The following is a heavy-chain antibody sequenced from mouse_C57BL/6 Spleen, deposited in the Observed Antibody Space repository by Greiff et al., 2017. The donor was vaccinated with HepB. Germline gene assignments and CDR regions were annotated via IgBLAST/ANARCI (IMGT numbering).Heavy chain of an antibody. V-gene: IGHV14-4*01. CDR2: IDPENGDT. CDR1: GFNIKDDY. CDR3: TITTVVATRYFDV. J-gene: IGHJ1*03. Sequence: EVQLQQSGAELVRPGASVKLSCTASGFNIKDDYMHWVKQRPEQGLEWIGWIDPENGDTEYASKFQGKATITADTSSNTAYLQLSSLTSEDTAVYYCTITTVVATRYFDVWGTGTTVPVSS. D-gene: IGHD1-1*01.